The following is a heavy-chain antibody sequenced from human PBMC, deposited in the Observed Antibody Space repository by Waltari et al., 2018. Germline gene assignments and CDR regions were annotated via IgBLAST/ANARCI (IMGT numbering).Heavy chain of an antibody. D-gene: IGHD6-6*01. Sequence: EVQLVESGGGLVQPGRSLRLSCAASGFTFDDYAMHWVRHAPGKGLEWVSGISWNSGSIGYADSVKGRFTISRDNAKNSLYLQMNSLRAEDTALYYCAKAGTSIAARRGDYFDYWGQGTLVTVSS. CDR2: ISWNSGSI. CDR3: AKAGTSIAARRGDYFDY. J-gene: IGHJ4*02. CDR1: GFTFDDYA. V-gene: IGHV3-9*01.